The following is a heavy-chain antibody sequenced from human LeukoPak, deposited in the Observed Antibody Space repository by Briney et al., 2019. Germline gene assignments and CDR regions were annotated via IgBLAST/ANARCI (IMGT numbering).Heavy chain of an antibody. J-gene: IGHJ4*02. D-gene: IGHD2-15*01. CDR1: GGSISSYY. CDR2: IYTSGST. V-gene: IGHV4-4*07. CDR3: ARGRLYCSGGSCYSKFDC. Sequence: SETLSLTCTVSGGSISSYYWSWIRQPAGKGLEWIGRIYTSGSTNYNPSLKSRVTMPVDTSKNQFSLKLRSGTAADTAVYYCARGRLYCSGGSCYSKFDCWRQGTLVTVSS.